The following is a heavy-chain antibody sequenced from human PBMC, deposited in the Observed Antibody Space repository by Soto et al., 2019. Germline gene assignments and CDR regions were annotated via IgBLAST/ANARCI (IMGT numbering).Heavy chain of an antibody. Sequence: QVQLQQWGAGLLKPSETLSLTCAVYGGSFSGYYWSWIRQPPGKGLEWIGEINHSGSTNYNPSLKSRVTISVDTSKNQFSLKLSSVTAAVTAVYYCASLLGYCSSTSCFVSCVQGTLLTVSS. J-gene: IGHJ5*02. CDR1: GGSFSGYY. D-gene: IGHD2-2*01. V-gene: IGHV4-34*01. CDR3: ASLLGYCSSTSCFVS. CDR2: INHSGST.